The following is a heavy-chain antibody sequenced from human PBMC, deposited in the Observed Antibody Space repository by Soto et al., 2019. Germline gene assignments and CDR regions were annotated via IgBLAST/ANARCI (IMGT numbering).Heavy chain of an antibody. CDR3: ARDKGDIAARSTDFYYYYMDV. D-gene: IGHD6-6*01. V-gene: IGHV1-2*04. CDR2: INPNSGGT. Sequence: GASVKVSCKASGYTFTGYYMHWVRQAPGQGLEWMGWINPNSGGTNYAQKFQGWVTMTRDTSISTAYMELSRLRSDDTAVYYCARDKGDIAARSTDFYYYYMDVWGKGTTVTVSS. CDR1: GYTFTGYY. J-gene: IGHJ6*03.